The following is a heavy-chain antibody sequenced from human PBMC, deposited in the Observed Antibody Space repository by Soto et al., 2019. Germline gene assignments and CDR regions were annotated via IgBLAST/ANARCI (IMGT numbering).Heavy chain of an antibody. J-gene: IGHJ4*02. V-gene: IGHV5-51*01. CDR2: IYPGDSDT. D-gene: IGHD3-22*01. CDR1: GYRFSSYW. Sequence: PGESLKISCKGSGYRFSSYWIAWVRQMPGKGLEWMGIIYPGDSDTRYSPSFEGQVTISADKSNSTAYLQWSSLKASDTAMYYFARQIYDSDTGPNFQYYFDSWGQGTPVTVSS. CDR3: ARQIYDSDTGPNFQYYFDS.